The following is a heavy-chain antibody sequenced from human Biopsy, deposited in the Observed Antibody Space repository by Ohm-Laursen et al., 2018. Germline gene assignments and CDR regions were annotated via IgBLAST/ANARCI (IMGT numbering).Heavy chain of an antibody. D-gene: IGHD4/OR15-4a*01. J-gene: IGHJ2*01. Sequence: SLRLSCAASGFTFNNYGMQWVRQAPGKGLEWVSGISSTGNSTYYADSVKGRFTISRDNSKNTLYLQLNSLRVEDTALYYCAKDRRTMRVWYFYLWGRGTLVTVSS. CDR3: AKDRRTMRVWYFYL. V-gene: IGHV3-23*01. CDR2: ISSTGNST. CDR1: GFTFNNYG.